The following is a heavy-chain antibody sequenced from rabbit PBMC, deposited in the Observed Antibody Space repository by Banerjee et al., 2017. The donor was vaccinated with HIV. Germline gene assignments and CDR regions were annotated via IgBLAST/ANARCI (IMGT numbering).Heavy chain of an antibody. CDR1: GFDFSSSYY. V-gene: IGHV1S40*01. J-gene: IGHJ4*01. CDR3: AKDNASSGLTFNL. Sequence: QSLEESGGDLVKPGASLTLTCTASGFDFSSSYYMCWVRQAPGKGLEWIGCIVAGSSGITYYASWAKGRFTISKTSSTTVTLQMTSLTAADTATYFCAKDNASSGLTFNLWGPGTLVTVS. D-gene: IGHD1-1*01. CDR2: IVAGSSGIT.